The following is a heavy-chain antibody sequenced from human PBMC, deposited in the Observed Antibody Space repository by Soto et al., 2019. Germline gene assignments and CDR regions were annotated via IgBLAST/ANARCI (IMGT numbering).Heavy chain of an antibody. J-gene: IGHJ3*02. D-gene: IGHD2-15*01. CDR3: ARGRCSGGSCYPPPGAFDI. CDR1: GGSISSGGYY. CDR2: IYYSGST. V-gene: IGHV4-31*03. Sequence: PSETLSLTCTVSGGSISSGGYYWSWIRQHPGKGLEWIGYIYYSGSTYYNPSLKSRVTISVDTSKNQFSLKLSSVTAADTAVYYCARGRCSGGSCYPPPGAFDIWGQGTMVTVSS.